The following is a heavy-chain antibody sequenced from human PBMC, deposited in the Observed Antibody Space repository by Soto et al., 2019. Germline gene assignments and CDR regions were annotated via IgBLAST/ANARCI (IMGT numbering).Heavy chain of an antibody. CDR2: IDPSGSYT. D-gene: IGHD6-13*01. V-gene: IGHV5-10-1*01. J-gene: IGHJ6*02. CDR1: GYSFTSYW. Sequence: GESLKISCKGSGYSFTSYWISWVRQMPGKGLEWMGRIDPSGSYTNYSPSFQGHVTISADKSISTAYLQWSSLKASDTAMYYCARRSSSWKNYYGMDVWGQGTTVTVSS. CDR3: ARRSSSWKNYYGMDV.